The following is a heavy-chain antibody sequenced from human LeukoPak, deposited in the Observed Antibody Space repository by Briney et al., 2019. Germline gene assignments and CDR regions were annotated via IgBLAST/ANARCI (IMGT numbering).Heavy chain of an antibody. D-gene: IGHD3-10*01. Sequence: SVKVSCKASGGTFSSYTISWVRQAPGQGLELMGRIIPILGIANYAQKFQGRVTITADKSTSTAYMELSSLRSEDTAVYYCASAVIKAEAFDIWGQGTMVTVSS. CDR2: IIPILGIA. J-gene: IGHJ3*02. V-gene: IGHV1-69*02. CDR1: GGTFSSYT. CDR3: ASAVIKAEAFDI.